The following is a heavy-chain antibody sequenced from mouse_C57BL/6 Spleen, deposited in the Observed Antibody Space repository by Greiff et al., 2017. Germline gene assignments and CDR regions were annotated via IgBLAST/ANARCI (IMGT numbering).Heavy chain of an antibody. CDR1: GFTFSDYG. CDR3: ARPAGPYAMDY. V-gene: IGHV5-17*01. Sequence: EVNLVESGGGLVKPGGSLKLSCAASGFTFSDYGMHWVRQAPEKGLEWVAYISSGSSTIYYADTVKGRFTISRDNAKNTLFLQMTSLRSEDTAMYYCARPAGPYAMDYWGQGTSVTVSS. D-gene: IGHD1-2*01. J-gene: IGHJ4*01. CDR2: ISSGSSTI.